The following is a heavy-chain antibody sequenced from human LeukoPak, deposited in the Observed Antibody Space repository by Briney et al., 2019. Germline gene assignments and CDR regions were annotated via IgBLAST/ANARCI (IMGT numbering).Heavy chain of an antibody. CDR2: IYHSGST. CDR3: ARGSSWENIDY. J-gene: IGHJ4*02. Sequence: SETLSLTCAVSGGXISSSNCWGWVRQPPGKELEWIGEIYHSGSTNYNPSLKSRVTISVDKSKNQFSLKLSSVTAADTAVYYCARGSSWENIDYWGQGTLVTVSS. D-gene: IGHD6-13*01. V-gene: IGHV4-4*02. CDR1: GGXISSSNC.